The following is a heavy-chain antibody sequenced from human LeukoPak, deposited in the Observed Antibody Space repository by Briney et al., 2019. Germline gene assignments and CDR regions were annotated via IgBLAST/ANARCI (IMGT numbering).Heavy chain of an antibody. CDR1: GSTFSGYV. Sequence: GGSLRLSCAASGSTFSGYVMHWVRQTPGKGLEWVAVISYDGKNEYYADSVKGRFAISRDNSKNTLYLQMNSLRAEDTAVYYCATDYYDSRFDYWGQGTLVTVSS. D-gene: IGHD3-3*01. J-gene: IGHJ4*02. V-gene: IGHV3-30*03. CDR2: ISYDGKNE. CDR3: ATDYYDSRFDY.